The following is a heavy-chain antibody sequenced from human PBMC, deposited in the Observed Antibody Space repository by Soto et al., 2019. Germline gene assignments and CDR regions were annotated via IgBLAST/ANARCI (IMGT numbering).Heavy chain of an antibody. CDR2: IIPILGIA. CDR1: GGTFSSYT. V-gene: IGHV1-69*08. J-gene: IGHJ6*03. CDR3: ARDDCSSTSCYKDYYYYMDV. Sequence: QVQLVQSGAEVKKPGSSVKVSCKASGGTFSSYTISWVRQAPGQGLEWMGRIIPILGIANYAQKFQGRVTITADKSTSTAYMELSSLRSEDTTVYYCARDDCSSTSCYKDYYYYMDVWGKGTTDTVSS. D-gene: IGHD2-2*02.